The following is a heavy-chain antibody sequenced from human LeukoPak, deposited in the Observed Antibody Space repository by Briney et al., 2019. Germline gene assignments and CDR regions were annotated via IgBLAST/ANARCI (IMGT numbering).Heavy chain of an antibody. CDR3: ARGRYYYDSSGYYYDNWFDP. D-gene: IGHD3-22*01. Sequence: SGTLSLTCTVAGGSISSYYWSWIRQPPGKGLEYIGFIYYGGTTKYNPSLKSRATISVDTSKNQFSLKLTSVTAADTAVYYCARGRYYYDSSGYYYDNWFDPWGQGTLVTVSS. CDR2: IYYGGTT. J-gene: IGHJ5*02. CDR1: GGSISSYY. V-gene: IGHV4-59*01.